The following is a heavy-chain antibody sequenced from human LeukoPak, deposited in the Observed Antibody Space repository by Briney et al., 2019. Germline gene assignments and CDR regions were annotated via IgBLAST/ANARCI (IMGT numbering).Heavy chain of an antibody. D-gene: IGHD3-22*01. CDR1: GFTFSSYW. CDR2: IKQDGSEK. Sequence: GGSLRLSCAASGFTFSSYWMSWVRQAPGKGLEWVANIKQDGSEKYYVDSVKGRFTISRDNAKNSLYLQMNSLRAEDTAVYYCARVEKYYYESYYFDYWGQGTLVTVSS. J-gene: IGHJ4*02. V-gene: IGHV3-7*03. CDR3: ARVEKYYYESYYFDY.